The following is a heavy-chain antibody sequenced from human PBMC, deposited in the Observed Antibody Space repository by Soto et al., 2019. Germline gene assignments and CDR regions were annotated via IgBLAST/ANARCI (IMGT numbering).Heavy chain of an antibody. V-gene: IGHV4-31*03. CDR3: ARGPVLRFLDTNWFDP. CDR1: GGSISSGGYY. J-gene: IGHJ5*02. CDR2: IYYSGST. D-gene: IGHD3-3*01. Sequence: QVQLQESGPGLVKPSQTLSLTCTVSGGSISSGGYYWSWIRQHPGKGLEWIGYIYYSGSTYYNPSLKSRVTISVDTSKNQFSLKLSSVTAADTAVYYCARGPVLRFLDTNWFDPWGQGTLVTVSS.